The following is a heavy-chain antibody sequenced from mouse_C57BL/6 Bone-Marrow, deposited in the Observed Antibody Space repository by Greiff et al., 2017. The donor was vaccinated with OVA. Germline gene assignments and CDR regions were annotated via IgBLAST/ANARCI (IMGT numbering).Heavy chain of an antibody. D-gene: IGHD1-1*01. V-gene: IGHV1-69*01. CDR1: GYTFTSYW. CDR3: ARDYYGSFAY. CDR2: IDPSDSYT. J-gene: IGHJ3*01. Sequence: QVQLQQPGAELVMPGASVKLSCKASGYTFTSYWMHWVKQRPGQGLEWIGEIDPSDSYTNYNQKFKGKSTLTVDKSSSTAYMQLSSRTSEDSAVYYCARDYYGSFAYWGQGTLVTVSA.